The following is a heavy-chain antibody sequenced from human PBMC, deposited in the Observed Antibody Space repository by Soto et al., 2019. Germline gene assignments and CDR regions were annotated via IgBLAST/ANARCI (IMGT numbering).Heavy chain of an antibody. J-gene: IGHJ4*02. CDR1: GVTFSSYT. CDR3: ASAGNYDILTGYPY. V-gene: IGHV1-69*02. Sequence: SVKVSCKASGVTFSSYTISWVRQAPGQGLEWMGRIIPILGIANYAQKFQGRVTITADKSTSTAYMELSSLRPEDTAVYYCASAGNYDILTGYPYWGQGTLVTVSS. CDR2: IIPILGIA. D-gene: IGHD3-9*01.